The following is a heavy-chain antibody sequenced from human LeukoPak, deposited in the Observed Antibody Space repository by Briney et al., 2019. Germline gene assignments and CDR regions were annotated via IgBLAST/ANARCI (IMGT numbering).Heavy chain of an antibody. Sequence: GGSLRLSCAASGFTFSNYAMSWVRQAPGKGLEWVSSLSGGGDSRYYADSVMGRFTISRDNSKNTLYLQMNSLRAEDTAVYYCAKAVRSMVTGGGYFDSWGQGTLVTVSS. V-gene: IGHV3-23*01. J-gene: IGHJ4*02. CDR2: LSGGGDSR. CDR1: GFTFSNYA. CDR3: AKAVRSMVTGGGYFDS. D-gene: IGHD3-10*01.